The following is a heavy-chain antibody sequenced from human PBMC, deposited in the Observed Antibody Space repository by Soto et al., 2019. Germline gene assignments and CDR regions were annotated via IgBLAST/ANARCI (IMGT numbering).Heavy chain of an antibody. D-gene: IGHD3-10*01. CDR3: AKGGSRSWLRDGLHI. CDR2: ISSNSGNI. V-gene: IGHV3-9*01. Sequence: EVQLVESGGGIVEPGRSLRLSCAASGFSFDNFAMHWVRQAPGKGLVWVSSISSNSGNIGYADSVKGRFTISRDNAKNSLYLEMNRLRVEDTALYYCAKGGSRSWLRDGLHIWGQGTMVTASS. CDR1: GFSFDNFA. J-gene: IGHJ3*02.